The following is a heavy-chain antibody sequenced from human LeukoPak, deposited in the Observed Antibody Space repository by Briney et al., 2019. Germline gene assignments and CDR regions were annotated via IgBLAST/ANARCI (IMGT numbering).Heavy chain of an antibody. CDR1: GYTFTSYG. V-gene: IGHV1-18*01. D-gene: IGHD2-15*01. CDR3: AVGYRSGGSCYSLAYYYYGMDV. Sequence: ASVKVSCKASGYTFTSYGISWVRQAPGQGLEWMGWISAYNGNTNYAQKLQGRVTMTTDTSTSTAYMELRSLRSDDTAVYYCAVGYRSGGSCYSLAYYYYGMDVWGQGTTVTVSS. CDR2: ISAYNGNT. J-gene: IGHJ6*02.